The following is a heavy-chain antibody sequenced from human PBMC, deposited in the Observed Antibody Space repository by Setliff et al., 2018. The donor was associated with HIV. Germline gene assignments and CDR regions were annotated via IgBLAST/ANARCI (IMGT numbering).Heavy chain of an antibody. D-gene: IGHD5-18*01. CDR3: ARDRRVGYLRDAFDV. CDR2: ISGSTSSRT. CDR1: GFTFSDYA. J-gene: IGHJ3*01. V-gene: IGHV3-23*02. Sequence: GGSLRLSCEGAGFTFSDYAIRWVRQVPGKGLEWVAGISGSTSSRTYYGDSVQGRFTISRDNSKNTVYLQMNSLRAEDTALYFCARDRRVGYLRDAFDVWGQGTMVTVSS.